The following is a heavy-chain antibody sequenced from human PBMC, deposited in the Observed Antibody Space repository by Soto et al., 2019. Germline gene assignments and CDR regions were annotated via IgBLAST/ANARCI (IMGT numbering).Heavy chain of an antibody. CDR3: ARIGLAATDVDV. J-gene: IGHJ6*04. V-gene: IGHV4-39*01. Sequence: PSETLSLTCTVSGGSISSSSYYWGWIRQPPGKGLEWIGSIYYSGSTYYNPSLKSRVTISVDTSKNQFSLKLSSVTAADTAVYYCARIGLAATDVDVWGKGTTVTVSS. D-gene: IGHD2-15*01. CDR2: IYYSGST. CDR1: GGSISSSSYY.